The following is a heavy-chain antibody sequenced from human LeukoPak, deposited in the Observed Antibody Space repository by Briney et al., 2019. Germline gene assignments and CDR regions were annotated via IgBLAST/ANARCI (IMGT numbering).Heavy chain of an antibody. J-gene: IGHJ2*01. CDR3: ARISDHNWYFDL. CDR2: MNPNSGYT. CDR1: GHTFTSSD. D-gene: IGHD1-14*01. Sequence: ASVTVSCKASGHTFTSSDINWVRRATGQGLEWMGWMNPNSGYTGYSQKFQGRVTMTRNTSITTAYMELSNLRSEDTAVYYCARISDHNWYFDLWGRGTLVTVSS. V-gene: IGHV1-8*01.